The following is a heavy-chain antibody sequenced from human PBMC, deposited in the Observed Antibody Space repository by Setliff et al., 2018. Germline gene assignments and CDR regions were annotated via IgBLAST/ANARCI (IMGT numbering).Heavy chain of an antibody. CDR2: INPNNGDT. Sequence: ASVKVSCKASGYTFTGYYFHWVRQAPGQGLEWMGWINPNNGDTKSAQKFQGRLTMTRDTSISTAYMELSRLRSDDTAVYYCARGTSSSSWPEYFQHWGQGTLVTVSS. CDR3: ARGTSSSSWPEYFQH. V-gene: IGHV1-2*02. D-gene: IGHD6-13*01. J-gene: IGHJ1*01. CDR1: GYTFTGYY.